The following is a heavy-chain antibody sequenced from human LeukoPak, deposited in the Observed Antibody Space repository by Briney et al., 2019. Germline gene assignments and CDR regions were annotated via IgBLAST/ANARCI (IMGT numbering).Heavy chain of an antibody. Sequence: SGPTLLHPTQTLTLTCTFSGFSLSTSGVGVGWIRQPPGKAMEWLALIYWDDDKRYSPSLKSRLTITKDTSKNQVVLTMTNMDPVDTATYYCAHLERYCTNGVCYNNDYWGQGTLVTVSS. CDR1: GFSLSTSGVG. D-gene: IGHD2-8*01. J-gene: IGHJ4*02. CDR2: IYWDDDK. CDR3: AHLERYCTNGVCYNNDY. V-gene: IGHV2-5*02.